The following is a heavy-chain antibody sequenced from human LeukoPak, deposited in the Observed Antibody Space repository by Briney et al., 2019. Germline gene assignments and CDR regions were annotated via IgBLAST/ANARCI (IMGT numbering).Heavy chain of an antibody. Sequence: GGSLRLSCAASGFTFSSYEMNWVRQAPGKGLEWVSYISSSGSTIYYADSLKGRFTISRDNAKNSLYLQMNSLRAEGTAVYYCARVPLYSSGWYAEIDYWGQGTLVTVSS. CDR3: ARVPLYSSGWYAEIDY. CDR1: GFTFSSYE. J-gene: IGHJ4*02. D-gene: IGHD6-19*01. CDR2: ISSSGSTI. V-gene: IGHV3-48*03.